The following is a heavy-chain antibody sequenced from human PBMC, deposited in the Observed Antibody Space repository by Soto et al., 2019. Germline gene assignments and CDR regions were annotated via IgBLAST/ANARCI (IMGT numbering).Heavy chain of an antibody. J-gene: IGHJ4*02. Sequence: SETLSLTCTVSGGSISSYYWSWIRQPPGKGLEWIGYIYYSGSTNYNPSLKSRVTISVDTSKNQFSLKLSSVTAADTAVYYCAAETTYYDIQYWGQGTLVTVSS. CDR1: GGSISSYY. D-gene: IGHD3-9*01. CDR2: IYYSGST. CDR3: AAETTYYDIQY. V-gene: IGHV4-59*01.